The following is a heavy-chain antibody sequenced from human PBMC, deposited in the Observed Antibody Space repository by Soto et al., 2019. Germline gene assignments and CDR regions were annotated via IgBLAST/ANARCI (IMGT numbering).Heavy chain of an antibody. J-gene: IGHJ4*02. D-gene: IGHD4-17*01. V-gene: IGHV4-59*01. CDR2: IYYTGKT. CDR1: GGTIGDYY. CDR3: ARTTAVPNTLRSRYFFDY. Sequence: PSETLSLTCSISGGTIGDYYWSWIRQPPGKGLEWLAYIYYTGKTDQNPSLERRVSISLGTSKNQFSLNLRSVTAADTAVYYCARTTAVPNTLRSRYFFDYWGQGTLVTVSS.